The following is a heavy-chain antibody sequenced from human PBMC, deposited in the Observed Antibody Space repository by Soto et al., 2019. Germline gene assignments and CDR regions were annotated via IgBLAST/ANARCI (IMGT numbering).Heavy chain of an antibody. CDR3: ASTKYDSSAYYYWYLGL. J-gene: IGHJ2*01. CDR1: EDTFRNYA. CDR2: IIPIFGTA. Sequence: QVELVQSGAEVKKPGSSVKVSCQASEDTFRNYAISWVRQAPGQGLEWMGGIIPIFGTANYAQKFQGRFTITANTSVNTVYLELSSLSSQDTAVYYCASTKYDSSAYYYWYLGLWGRGTLGTVSS. D-gene: IGHD3-22*01. V-gene: IGHV1-69*06.